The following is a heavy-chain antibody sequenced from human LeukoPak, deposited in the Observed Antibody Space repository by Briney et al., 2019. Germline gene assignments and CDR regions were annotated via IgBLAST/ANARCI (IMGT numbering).Heavy chain of an antibody. D-gene: IGHD5-18*01. Sequence: SETLSLTCTVSGGSISSSSYYWGWIRQPPGKGLEWIGSIYYSGSTYYNPSLKSRVTISVDTSKNQFSLKLSSVTAADTAVYYCARLDTAMACDYWGQGTLVTASS. J-gene: IGHJ4*02. CDR3: ARLDTAMACDY. CDR1: GGSISSSSYY. CDR2: IYYSGST. V-gene: IGHV4-39*01.